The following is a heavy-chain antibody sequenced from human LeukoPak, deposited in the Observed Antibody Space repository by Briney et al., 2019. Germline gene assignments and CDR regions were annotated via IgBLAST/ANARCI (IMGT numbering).Heavy chain of an antibody. D-gene: IGHD5/OR15-5a*01. CDR2: IWYDGSNK. J-gene: IGHJ4*02. Sequence: GRSLRLSCAASGFTFSSYGMHWVRQAPGKGLEWVAVIWYDGSNKYYADSVKGRFTISRDNSKTTLYLQMNSLRAEDTAVYYCARERDRVSAFDSWGQGTLVTVSS. CDR3: ARERDRVSAFDS. CDR1: GFTFSSYG. V-gene: IGHV3-33*01.